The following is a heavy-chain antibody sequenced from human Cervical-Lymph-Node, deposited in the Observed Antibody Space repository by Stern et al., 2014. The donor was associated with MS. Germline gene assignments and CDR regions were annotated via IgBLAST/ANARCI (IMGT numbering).Heavy chain of an antibody. CDR3: ARDSHFAMDV. V-gene: IGHV3-21*01. J-gene: IGHJ6*02. Sequence: EVQLVESGGGLVKPGGSLRLSCAASGFTFSPYNMNWVRQAPGKALEWVSSITSTGAYQHYADSVKGRFTISRDNAKNSVFLQMSSLRAEDTAVYYCARDSHFAMDVWGQGTTVTVSS. CDR1: GFTFSPYN. CDR2: ITSTGAYQ.